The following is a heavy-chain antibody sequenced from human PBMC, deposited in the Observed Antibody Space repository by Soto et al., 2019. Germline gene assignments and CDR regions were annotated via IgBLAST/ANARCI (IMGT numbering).Heavy chain of an antibody. J-gene: IGHJ6*02. D-gene: IGHD3-3*01. CDR1: GYTFTTYD. CDR2: MDPNSGST. CDR3: ARERKFDFWRKGLDV. V-gene: IGHV1-8*01. Sequence: QAQLVQSGAEVRKPGASVKVSCKASGYTFTTYDINWVRQAPGQGLEWLGWMDPNSGSTGYAQNFQGYITMARNISRNTAHMELSSLQSEDTAVYYCARERKFDFWRKGLDVWGQGTTVTVSS.